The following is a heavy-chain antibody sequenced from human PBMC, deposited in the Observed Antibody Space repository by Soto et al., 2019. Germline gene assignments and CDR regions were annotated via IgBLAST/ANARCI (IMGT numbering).Heavy chain of an antibody. Sequence: QVQLVQSGAEGKRPGASVKVSCKTSGYSFNNNYIHWVRQAPGQGLEWVGMINPSGGTTTYARNLQGRVTVTSDTSTSTVYMDLSSLRSEDTALYYCAREISVGDGLDILGQGTMVTVSS. CDR1: GYSFNNNY. CDR3: AREISVGDGLDI. D-gene: IGHD1-26*01. CDR2: INPSGGTT. J-gene: IGHJ3*02. V-gene: IGHV1-46*02.